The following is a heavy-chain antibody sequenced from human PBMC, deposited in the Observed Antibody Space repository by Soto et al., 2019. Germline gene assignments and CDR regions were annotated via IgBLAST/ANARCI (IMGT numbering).Heavy chain of an antibody. Sequence: EVQLVQSGGGLAQPGKSLRLSCAASGFTFRKFWMHWVRQVPGKGPVWVSYISSDGTTTDYADSVKGRFTISRDNAKDTVYLKMDRLRAKDTAVYYCAIQDCTNAVGLEAAVTVGGALESWGQGTMVTVSS. CDR2: ISSDGTTT. CDR1: GFTFRKFW. CDR3: AIQDCTNAVGLEAAVTVGGALES. D-gene: IGHD2-8*01. V-gene: IGHV3-74*01. J-gene: IGHJ1*01.